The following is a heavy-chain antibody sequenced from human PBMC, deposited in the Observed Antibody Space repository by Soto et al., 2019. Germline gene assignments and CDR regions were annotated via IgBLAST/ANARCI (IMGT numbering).Heavy chain of an antibody. Sequence: QVQLVESGGGLVKPGGSLRLSCATSGFTFSDYYMSWIRQAPGKGLEWVSYIGTRGNTKYYADSVRGRFTISRDNAKKSLYLQMNRLRADDTAVYYCARDGTEYYGEYYDYWGQGIPVTVSS. CDR3: ARDGTEYYGEYYDY. CDR2: IGTRGNTK. CDR1: GFTFSDYY. D-gene: IGHD4-17*01. J-gene: IGHJ4*02. V-gene: IGHV3-11*01.